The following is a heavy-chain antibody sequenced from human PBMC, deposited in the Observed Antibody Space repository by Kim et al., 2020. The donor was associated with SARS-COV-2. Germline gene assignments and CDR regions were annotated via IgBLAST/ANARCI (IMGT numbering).Heavy chain of an antibody. Sequence: AVSGKGRYTICRDNAKNSLYLQMNSLKAADTAVYYCARDLDTAKGDYVDYWRQGTLVTVSS. CDR3: ARDLDTAKGDYVDY. J-gene: IGHJ4*02. V-gene: IGHV3-21*01. D-gene: IGHD5-18*01.